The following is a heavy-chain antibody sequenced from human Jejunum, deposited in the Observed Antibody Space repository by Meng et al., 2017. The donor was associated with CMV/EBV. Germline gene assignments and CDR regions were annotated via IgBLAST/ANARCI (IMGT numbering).Heavy chain of an antibody. CDR2: IYYRGNT. V-gene: IGHV4-59*01. CDR1: GGSISRDH. J-gene: IGHJ4*02. Sequence: GGSISRDHWSWIRQPPGKGLEFIGYIYYRGNTNQNPSLKSRVTISADPSKNRISLQLTSVTAADTAVYYCARVSPDYGGNSYSDYWGQGILVTVSS. CDR3: ARVSPDYGGNSYSDY. D-gene: IGHD4-23*01.